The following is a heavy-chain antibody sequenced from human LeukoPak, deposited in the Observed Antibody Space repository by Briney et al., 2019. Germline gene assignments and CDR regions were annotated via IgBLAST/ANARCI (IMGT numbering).Heavy chain of an antibody. CDR1: GGSISSYY. CDR3: ARVSVSLAANDASDI. Sequence: PSETLSLTCTVSGGSISSYYWSWIRQPPGKGLEWIGYVYYSGSTNYNPSLKSRVTISVDTSKNQFSLKLSSVTAADTAVYYCARVSVSLAANDASDIWGQGTMVTVSS. V-gene: IGHV4-59*01. J-gene: IGHJ3*02. D-gene: IGHD2/OR15-2a*01. CDR2: VYYSGST.